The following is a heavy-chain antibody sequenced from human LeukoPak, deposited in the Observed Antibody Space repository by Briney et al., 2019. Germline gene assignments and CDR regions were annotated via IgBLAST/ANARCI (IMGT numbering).Heavy chain of an antibody. J-gene: IGHJ1*01. V-gene: IGHV1-2*02. CDR2: INPNSGGT. Sequence: ASVKVSCKASGDTFTGYYMHWVRQAPGQGLEWMGWINPNSGGTNYAQKFQGRVTMTRDTSISTAYMELSRLRSDDTAVYYCARALSYMQQLAEYFQHWGQGTLVTVSS. D-gene: IGHD6-13*01. CDR3: ARALSYMQQLAEYFQH. CDR1: GDTFTGYY.